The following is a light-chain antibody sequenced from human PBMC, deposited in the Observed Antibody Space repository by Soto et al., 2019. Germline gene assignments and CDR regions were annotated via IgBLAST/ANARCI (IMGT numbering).Light chain of an antibody. V-gene: IGKV3-15*01. CDR3: QQYNNWPWT. CDR2: DAS. Sequence: EIVMTHSPGTLSVSPWERVTLSCRASQSVRSKLVWYQRKPGPSPRLLISDASTRATGMPGRFSGSGSGTEFTLTISSLQSEDFAIYYCQQYNNWPWTFGQGTKVDIK. J-gene: IGKJ1*01. CDR1: QSVRSK.